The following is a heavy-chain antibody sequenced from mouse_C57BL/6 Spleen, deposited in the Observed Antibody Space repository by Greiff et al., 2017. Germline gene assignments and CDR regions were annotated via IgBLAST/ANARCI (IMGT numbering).Heavy chain of an antibody. Sequence: QLQQPGAELVRPGSSVKLSCKASGYTFTSYWMDWVKQRPGQGLEWIGNIYPSDSETHYNQKFKDKATLTVDKSSSTAYMQLSSLTSEDSAVYYCARSYYASFAYWGQGTLVTVSA. V-gene: IGHV1-61*01. CDR1: GYTFTSYW. J-gene: IGHJ3*01. D-gene: IGHD2-1*01. CDR3: ARSYYASFAY. CDR2: IYPSDSET.